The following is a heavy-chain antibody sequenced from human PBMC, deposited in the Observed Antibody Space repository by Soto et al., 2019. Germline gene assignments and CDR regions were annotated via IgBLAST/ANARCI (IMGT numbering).Heavy chain of an antibody. Sequence: GASVKVSCKASGYTFTGYYMHWLRQAPGQGLEWMGWINPNSGGTNYAQKFQGRVTMTRDTSISTAYMELSRLRSDDTAVYYCAITRGYGSGSFFDYWGQGTLVTVSS. J-gene: IGHJ4*02. V-gene: IGHV1-2*02. CDR1: GYTFTGYY. D-gene: IGHD3-10*01. CDR2: INPNSGGT. CDR3: AITRGYGSGSFFDY.